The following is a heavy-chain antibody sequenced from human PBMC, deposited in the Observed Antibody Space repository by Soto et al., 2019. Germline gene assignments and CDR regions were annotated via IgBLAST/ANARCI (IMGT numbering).Heavy chain of an antibody. CDR3: AKDVTTYYYYYYMDV. CDR2: ISWNSGSI. V-gene: IGHV3-9*01. D-gene: IGHD4-17*01. Sequence: GGSLRLSCAASGFTFDDYAMHWVRQAPGKGLEWVSGISWNSGSIGYADSVKGRFTISRDNAKNSLYLQMNSLRAEDTALYYCAKDVTTYYYYYYMDVWGKGTTVTVSS. J-gene: IGHJ6*03. CDR1: GFTFDDYA.